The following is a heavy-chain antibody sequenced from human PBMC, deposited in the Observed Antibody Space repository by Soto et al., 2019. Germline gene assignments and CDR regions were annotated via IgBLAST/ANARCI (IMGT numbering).Heavy chain of an antibody. CDR2: IIPVFGTA. Sequence: QVQLVQSGAEVMQPGSSVRVSCKTSGGTFSTSAISWVRQAPGQGLEWMGGIIPVFGTADYTQKFQARVTITADASTTTAYMELRGLRSEDTAVYFCARDKDRVPLGGNYYYAIDVWGQGTTVTVSS. CDR3: ARDKDRVPLGGNYYYAIDV. D-gene: IGHD2-2*01. J-gene: IGHJ6*02. CDR1: GGTFSTSA. V-gene: IGHV1-69*12.